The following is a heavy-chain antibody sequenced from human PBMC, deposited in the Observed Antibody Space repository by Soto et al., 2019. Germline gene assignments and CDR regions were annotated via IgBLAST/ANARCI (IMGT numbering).Heavy chain of an antibody. CDR1: GFPFSSFW. Sequence: GSLGLSCSASGFPFSSFWMKWVRQAPGKGVEWVANIKQDGSEKKFVEYVKGRFTISRENARKSLYLQITTLRHEDTAVYYCARGRVDYIWGSYRDASHPLDYWGQGTLVTVSS. D-gene: IGHD3-16*02. CDR3: ARGRVDYIWGSYRDASHPLDY. V-gene: IGHV3-7*03. CDR2: IKQDGSEK. J-gene: IGHJ4*02.